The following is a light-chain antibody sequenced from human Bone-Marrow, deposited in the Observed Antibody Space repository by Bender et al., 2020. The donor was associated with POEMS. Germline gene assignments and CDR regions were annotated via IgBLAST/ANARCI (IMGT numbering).Light chain of an antibody. CDR1: NIGTKR. J-gene: IGLJ3*02. CDR2: DDS. V-gene: IGLV3-21*02. CDR3: QVWDNTYDQQWV. Sequence: SYVLTQSPSVSVAPGQTARISCGGNNIGTKRVHWYQRKPGQAPAVVVYDDSARPSGIPERFSGSNSGDTDTVSISRVEAGDEADYYCQVWDNTYDQQWVFGGGTKLTVL.